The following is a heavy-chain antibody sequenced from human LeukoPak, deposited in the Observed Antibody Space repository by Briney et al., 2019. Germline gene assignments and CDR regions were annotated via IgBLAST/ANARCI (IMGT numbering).Heavy chain of an antibody. CDR3: ARGNYDFWSGYPRYYYYMDV. CDR1: GGSISSYY. D-gene: IGHD3-3*01. J-gene: IGHJ6*03. V-gene: IGHV4-59*01. CDR2: IYYSGST. Sequence: PSETLSLTCTVSGGSISSYYWSWIRQPPGKGLEWIGYIYYSGSTNYNPSLKSRVTISVDTSKNQFSLKLSSVTAADTAVYYCARGNYDFWSGYPRYYYYMDVWGKGTTVTVSS.